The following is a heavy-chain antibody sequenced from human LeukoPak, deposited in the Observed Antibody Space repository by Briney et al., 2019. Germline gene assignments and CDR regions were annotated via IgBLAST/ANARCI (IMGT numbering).Heavy chain of an antibody. CDR2: IIPIFGTA. CDR1: GGTFSSYA. D-gene: IGHD4-23*01. CDR3: AMGGTMVVTPSYFDY. V-gene: IGHV1-69*05. J-gene: IGHJ4*02. Sequence: SVKVSCKASGGTFSSYAISWVRQAPGQGLEWMGRIIPIFGTANYAQKFQGRVTITTDESTSTAYMELSSLRSEDTAVYYCAMGGTMVVTPSYFDYWGQGTLVTVSS.